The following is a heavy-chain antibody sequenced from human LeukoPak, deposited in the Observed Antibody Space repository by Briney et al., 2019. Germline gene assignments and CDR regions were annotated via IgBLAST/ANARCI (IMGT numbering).Heavy chain of an antibody. J-gene: IGHJ3*02. CDR1: ADSFSSHY. V-gene: IGHV4-59*11. D-gene: IGHD4-17*01. CDR3: ARDLVTVTKGFDI. Sequence: SETLSLTCAVSADSFSSHYWTWIRQPPGKGLEWIGYISYIGSTNYSPSLKSRVTISIDTSKNQFSLKLSSVTAADTAVYYCARDLVTVTKGFDIWGQGTMVTVSS. CDR2: ISYIGST.